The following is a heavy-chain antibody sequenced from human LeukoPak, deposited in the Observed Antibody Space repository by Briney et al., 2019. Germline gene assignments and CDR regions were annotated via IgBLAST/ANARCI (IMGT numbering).Heavy chain of an antibody. CDR1: GITFSRFW. CDR2: IKGDGSEK. Sequence: GGSLRLSCALSGITFSRFWMSWARQAPGKGLEWVANIKGDGSEKNYVDSVRGRFTISRDNAKNSVFLQMNSLRAEDTAVYYCRRGHYGDNWGQGTLVTVSS. J-gene: IGHJ4*02. CDR3: RRGHYGDN. V-gene: IGHV3-7*01. D-gene: IGHD3-16*01.